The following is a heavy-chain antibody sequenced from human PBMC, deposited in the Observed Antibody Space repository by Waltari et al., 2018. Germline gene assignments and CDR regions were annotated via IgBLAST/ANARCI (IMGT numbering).Heavy chain of an antibody. CDR3: ARGLGTNWFDP. D-gene: IGHD3-16*01. V-gene: IGHV1-69*08. CDR2: SNPIVGTA. CDR1: GGTFSSYA. Sequence: QVQLVQSGAEVKKPGSSVKVSCKASGGTFSSYAISWVRQAPGQGLEWMGRSNPIVGTANYAQKVQGRGTITADKSTSTAYMELSSLRSEDTAVYYCARGLGTNWFDPWGQGTLVTVSS. J-gene: IGHJ5*02.